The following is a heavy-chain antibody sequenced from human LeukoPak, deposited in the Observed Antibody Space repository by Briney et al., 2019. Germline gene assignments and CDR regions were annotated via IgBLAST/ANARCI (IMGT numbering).Heavy chain of an antibody. D-gene: IGHD3-16*01. V-gene: IGHV3-23*01. CDR3: AKADATIGGAFDT. CDR1: RFTFRNYA. J-gene: IGHJ3*02. CDR2: ISGTADSK. Sequence: GGSLRLSFAASRFTFRNYAVSWVRQAPGRGLEWLCIISGTADSKYYADSVKGRFIISRDNPRSTLYLEMNILRAEDRAVHYCAKADATIGGAFDTWGQGTMVIVSS.